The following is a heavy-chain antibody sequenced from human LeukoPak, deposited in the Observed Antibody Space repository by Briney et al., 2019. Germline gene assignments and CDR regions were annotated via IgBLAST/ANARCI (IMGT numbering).Heavy chain of an antibody. CDR2: ISAYNGDT. D-gene: IGHD3-9*01. V-gene: IGHV1-18*01. Sequence: ASVKVSCKASGLTXTSYGFSWVREAPGQGLEWMGWISAYNGDTNYAQTFQGRVTLTTDTSTTTVYMELRSLRSDDTAVYYCARDINFVPDFWGQGTLVTVSS. CDR3: ARDINFVPDF. J-gene: IGHJ4*02. CDR1: GLTXTSYG.